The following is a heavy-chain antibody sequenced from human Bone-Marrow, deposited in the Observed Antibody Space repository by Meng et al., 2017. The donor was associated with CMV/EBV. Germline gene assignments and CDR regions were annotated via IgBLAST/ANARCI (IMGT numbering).Heavy chain of an antibody. J-gene: IGHJ6*02. CDR3: ATAGGRELLHYSYGMDL. V-gene: IGHV3-30*02. CDR1: GFTFSTYG. D-gene: IGHD1-26*01. CDR2: IWFDGSNK. Sequence: GESLKISCAASGFTFSTYGMHWVRQAPGKGLEWVTFIWFDGSNKFYADSVKGRFTISRDNSKNTLYLQMNSLRAEDTAVYYCATAGGRELLHYSYGMDLWGQGTTVTVSS.